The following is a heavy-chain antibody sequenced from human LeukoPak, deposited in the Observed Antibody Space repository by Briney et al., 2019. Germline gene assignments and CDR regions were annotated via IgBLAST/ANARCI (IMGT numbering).Heavy chain of an antibody. CDR1: GYTFTGYY. Sequence: ASVKVSCKASGYTFTGYYMHWVRQAPGQGLEWMGRINPNSGGTNYAQKFQGRVTITADTSTDTAYMELSSLRSEDTAVYYCATGPAVAGTWAHLQPYTINWGQGTLVTVSS. V-gene: IGHV1-2*06. J-gene: IGHJ4*02. CDR2: INPNSGGT. CDR3: ATGPAVAGTWAHLQPYTIN. D-gene: IGHD6-19*01.